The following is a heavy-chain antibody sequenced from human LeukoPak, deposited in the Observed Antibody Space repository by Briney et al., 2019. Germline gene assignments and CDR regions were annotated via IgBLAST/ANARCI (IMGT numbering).Heavy chain of an antibody. J-gene: IGHJ6*02. CDR1: GFTVSSNY. V-gene: IGHV3-74*01. Sequence: PGGSLRLSCAASGFTVSSNYMSWVRQAPGKGLEWVSLIGTDGTTTTYADSVKGRFTVSRDNAKNTLYLQMNSLRAEDAAVYYCARGLAGAYRIMDVWGQGTTVTVS. CDR3: ARGLAGAYRIMDV. CDR2: IGTDGTTT. D-gene: IGHD6-19*01.